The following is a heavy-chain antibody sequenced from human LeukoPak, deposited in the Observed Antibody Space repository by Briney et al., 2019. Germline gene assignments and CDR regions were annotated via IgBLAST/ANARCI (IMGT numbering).Heavy chain of an antibody. V-gene: IGHV3-9*01. Sequence: GGSLRLSCAASGFTFDDYAMHWVRQAPGKGLEWVSGISWNSGSIGYADSVKGRFTISRDNAKNSLYLQMNSLRAEDTALYYCAKDIGRGAAGLSDYWGQGTLVTVSS. D-gene: IGHD6-13*01. CDR1: GFTFDDYA. J-gene: IGHJ4*02. CDR3: AKDIGRGAAGLSDY. CDR2: ISWNSGSI.